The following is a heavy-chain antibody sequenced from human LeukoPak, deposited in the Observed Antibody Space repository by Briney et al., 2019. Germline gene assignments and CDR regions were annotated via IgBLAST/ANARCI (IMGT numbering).Heavy chain of an antibody. CDR3: VREDTPATANY. V-gene: IGHV3-23*01. CDR1: GFTFSSYS. D-gene: IGHD2-21*02. CDR2: ISGGGDIT. Sequence: GGSLRLSCAASGFTFSSYSMNWVRQTPGKGLEWVSAISGGGDITYYADSVTGRFTISRDNSKDTLFLQMHSLRPGDTAVYYCVREDTPATANYWGQGTLVTISS. J-gene: IGHJ4*02.